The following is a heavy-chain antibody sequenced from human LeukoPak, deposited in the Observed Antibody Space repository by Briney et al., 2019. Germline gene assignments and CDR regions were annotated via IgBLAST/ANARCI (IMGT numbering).Heavy chain of an antibody. CDR2: IKQDGGEK. V-gene: IGHV3-7*01. Sequence: GGSLRLSCAASGFTFSSYAMSWVRQAPGKGLEWVANIKQDGGEKHYVESVKGRFTISRDNAKNSVYLQMNSLRAQDTAVYYCARDQILGYCSGGSCPPDAFDIWGQGTMVTVSS. J-gene: IGHJ3*02. D-gene: IGHD2-15*01. CDR1: GFTFSSYA. CDR3: ARDQILGYCSGGSCPPDAFDI.